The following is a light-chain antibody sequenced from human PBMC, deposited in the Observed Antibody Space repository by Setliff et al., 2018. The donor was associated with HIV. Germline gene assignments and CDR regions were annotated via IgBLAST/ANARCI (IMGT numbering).Light chain of an antibody. CDR3: CSNTGSNTFV. CDR1: SSDIGRYDL. J-gene: IGLJ1*01. V-gene: IGLV2-23*02. CDR2: QAI. Sequence: LTQPASVSGSPGQSITISCTGTSSDIGRYDLVSWYQQYPGKDPKLMIYQAIKRPSGVSNRFFGSKSGNTASLTISGLQAEDEADYYCCSNTGSNTFVFGSGTKVTVL.